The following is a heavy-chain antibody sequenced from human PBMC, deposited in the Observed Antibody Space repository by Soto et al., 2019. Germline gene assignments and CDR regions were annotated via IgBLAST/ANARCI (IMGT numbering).Heavy chain of an antibody. CDR2: INPSGGST. CDR1: GYTFTSYY. J-gene: IGHJ6*02. D-gene: IGHD6-13*01. V-gene: IGHV1-46*01. CDR3: ARESERIDASGQAYYYGMDV. Sequence: ASVKVSCKASGYTFTSYYMHWVRQAPGQGLEWMGIINPSGGSTSYAQKFQGRVTMTRDTSTSTVYMELSSLRSEDTAVYYCARESERIDASGQAYYYGMDVWGQGTTVTVSS.